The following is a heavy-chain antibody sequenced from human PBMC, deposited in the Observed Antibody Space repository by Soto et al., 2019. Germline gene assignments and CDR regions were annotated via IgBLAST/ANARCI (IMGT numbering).Heavy chain of an antibody. V-gene: IGHV3-30-3*01. CDR3: ARDGYSSFDV. CDR1: GFTFSSYA. Sequence: VQLVESGGGVVQPGRSLRLSCAASGFTFSSYAMHWVRQAPGKGLEWVAVISYDGSNKYYADSVKGRFTISRDNSKNTLYLQMNSLRAEDTAVYYCARDGYSSFDVWGQGTTVTVSS. J-gene: IGHJ6*02. CDR2: ISYDGSNK. D-gene: IGHD6-6*01.